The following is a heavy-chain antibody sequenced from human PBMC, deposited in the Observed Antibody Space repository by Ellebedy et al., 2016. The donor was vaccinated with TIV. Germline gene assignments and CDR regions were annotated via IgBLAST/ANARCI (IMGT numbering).Heavy chain of an antibody. CDR3: ARDPAYCSSTSCYPEDAFDI. V-gene: IGHV1-69*04. D-gene: IGHD2-2*01. CDR2: IIPILGIA. Sequence: AASVKVSCKASGGTFSSYAISWVRQAPGQGLEWMGRIIPILGIANYAQKFQGRVTITADKSTSTAYMELSSLRSEDTAVYYCARDPAYCSSTSCYPEDAFDIWGQGTMVTVSS. CDR1: GGTFSSYA. J-gene: IGHJ3*02.